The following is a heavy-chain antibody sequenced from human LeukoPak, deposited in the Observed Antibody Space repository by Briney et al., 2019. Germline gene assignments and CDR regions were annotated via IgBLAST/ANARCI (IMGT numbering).Heavy chain of an antibody. CDR2: IYASGNT. CDR3: ARETEVGDAFDI. J-gene: IGHJ3*02. Sequence: KSSETLSLTCTVSGDSISSGSYYWNWIRQPAGKGLEYIGRIYASGNTNYNPSLNSRVTISVDTSKNQFSLKLSSVTAADTAVYYCARETEVGDAFDIWGQGTMVTVSS. V-gene: IGHV4-61*02. D-gene: IGHD3-10*01. CDR1: GDSISSGSYY.